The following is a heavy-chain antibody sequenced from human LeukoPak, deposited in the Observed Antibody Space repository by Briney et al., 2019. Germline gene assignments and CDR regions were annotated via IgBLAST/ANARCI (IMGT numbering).Heavy chain of an antibody. Sequence: SQTLSLTCAISGDXVSTNSAGWSWIRQSPSRGLEWLGRTYYRSRWYNDCAVSVKSRITIKSDTSKNQFSLQLNSETPEDTAVYYCARDRDLGNYYDGMVVWGQGTTVTVSS. CDR2: TYYRSRWYN. V-gene: IGHV6-1*01. CDR1: GDXVSTNSAG. D-gene: IGHD7-27*01. CDR3: ARDRDLGNYYDGMVV. J-gene: IGHJ6*02.